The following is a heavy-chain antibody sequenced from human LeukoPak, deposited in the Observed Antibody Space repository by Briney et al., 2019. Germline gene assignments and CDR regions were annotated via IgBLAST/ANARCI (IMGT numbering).Heavy chain of an antibody. CDR2: IEYGESTT. J-gene: IGHJ4*02. CDR3: ARNSGWYGIS. Sequence: GGSLRLPCMVSGFTLSSYEMSWIRQAPGKGLEWVSSIEYGESTTHYADSVGGRFTISRDNYKNTLYLQLTSLSDDDTAVYFCARNSGWYGISWGQGTLVIVSS. CDR1: GFTLSSYE. D-gene: IGHD6-19*01. V-gene: IGHV3-23*01.